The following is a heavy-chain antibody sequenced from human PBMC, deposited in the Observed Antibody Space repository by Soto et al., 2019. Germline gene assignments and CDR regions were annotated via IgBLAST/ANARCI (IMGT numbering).Heavy chain of an antibody. Sequence: EVQLVESVGGLVKPGGSLRLSCAASGFTFSSYSMNWVRQAPGKGLEWVSSISSSSSYIYYADSVKGRFTISRDNAKNSLYLQRNSLRAEDTAVYYCARELRDSSGYSYYYYYGMDVWGQGTTVTVS. D-gene: IGHD3-22*01. J-gene: IGHJ6*02. CDR1: GFTFSSYS. CDR3: ARELRDSSGYSYYYYYGMDV. CDR2: ISSSSSYI. V-gene: IGHV3-21*01.